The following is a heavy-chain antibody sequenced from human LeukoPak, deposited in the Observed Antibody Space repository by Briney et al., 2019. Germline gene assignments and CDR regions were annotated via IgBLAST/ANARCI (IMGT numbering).Heavy chain of an antibody. D-gene: IGHD1-26*01. CDR3: ARGEESGSCFDY. Sequence: GSVKVSCKASGYTFTSYGISWVRQAPGQGHEWMGWISAYNGNTNYAQKLQGRVTMTTDTSTSTAYMELRSLRSDDTAVYYCARGEESGSCFDYWGQGTLVTVSS. V-gene: IGHV1-18*01. CDR1: GYTFTSYG. J-gene: IGHJ4*02. CDR2: ISAYNGNT.